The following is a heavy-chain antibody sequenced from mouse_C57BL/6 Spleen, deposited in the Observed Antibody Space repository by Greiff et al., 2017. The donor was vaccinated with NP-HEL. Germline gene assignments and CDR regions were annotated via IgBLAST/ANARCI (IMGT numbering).Heavy chain of an antibody. CDR3: TGITTVVAPSYYAMDY. D-gene: IGHD1-1*01. CDR1: GYTFTDYE. CDR2: IDPETGGT. J-gene: IGHJ4*01. Sequence: QVQLQQSGAELVRPGASVTLSCKASGYTFTDYEMHWVKQTPVHGLEWIGAIDPETGGTAYNQKFKGKAILTADKSSSTAYMELRSLTSEDSDVYYCTGITTVVAPSYYAMDYWGQGTSVTVSS. V-gene: IGHV1-15*01.